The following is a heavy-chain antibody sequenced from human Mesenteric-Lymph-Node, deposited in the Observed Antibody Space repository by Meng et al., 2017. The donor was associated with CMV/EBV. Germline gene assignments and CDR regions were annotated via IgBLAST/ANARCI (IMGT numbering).Heavy chain of an antibody. J-gene: IGHJ6*02. CDR3: ARDGILWFGEGGMDV. CDR1: GFTLTSYE. CDR2: ISRSGTTM. V-gene: IGHV3-48*03. Sequence: GESLKISCAASGFTLTSYEMNWVRQAPGKGLEWVSYISRSGTTMYYADSVKGRFTISRDNAKNSLYLQMNSLRAEDTAVYYCARDGILWFGEGGMDVWGQGTTVTVS. D-gene: IGHD3-10*01.